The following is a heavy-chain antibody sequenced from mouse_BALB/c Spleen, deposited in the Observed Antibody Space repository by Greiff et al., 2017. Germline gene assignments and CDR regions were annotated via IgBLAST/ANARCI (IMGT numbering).Heavy chain of an antibody. CDR2: IRLKSNNYAT. CDR1: GFTFSNYW. Sequence: DVMLVESGGGLVQPGGSMKLSCVASGFTFSNYWMNWVRQSPEKGLEWVAEIRLKSNNYATHYAESVKGRFTISRDDSKSSVYLQMNNLRAEDTGIYYCTKITVYYAMDYWGQGTSVTVSS. D-gene: IGHD2-4*01. J-gene: IGHJ4*01. CDR3: TKITVYYAMDY. V-gene: IGHV6-6*02.